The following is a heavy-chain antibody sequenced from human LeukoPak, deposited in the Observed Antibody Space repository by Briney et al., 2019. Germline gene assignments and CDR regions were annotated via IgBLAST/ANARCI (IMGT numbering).Heavy chain of an antibody. V-gene: IGHV4-39*07. CDR3: ARGEYYYDSSGYLEKIDY. CDR2: IYYSGST. Sequence: SETLSLTCTVSGGSISSSSYYWGWIRQPPGKGLEWIGSIYYSGSTYYNPSLKSRVTISVGTSKNQFSLKLSSVTAADTAVYYCARGEYYYDSSGYLEKIDYWGQGTLVTVSS. J-gene: IGHJ4*02. D-gene: IGHD3-22*01. CDR1: GGSISSSSYY.